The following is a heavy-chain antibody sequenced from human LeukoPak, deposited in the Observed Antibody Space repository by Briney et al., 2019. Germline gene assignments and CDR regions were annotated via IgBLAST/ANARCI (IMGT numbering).Heavy chain of an antibody. Sequence: SETLSLTCTVSGGSISSSRYYWGWIRQPPGKGLEWIGSIYYSGSTYYNPSLKSRVTISVDTSKNQFSLKLSSVTAADTAVYYCARHVRPEGYPDAFDIWGQGTMVTVSS. CDR2: IYYSGST. D-gene: IGHD5-12*01. J-gene: IGHJ3*02. V-gene: IGHV4-39*01. CDR1: GGSISSSRYY. CDR3: ARHVRPEGYPDAFDI.